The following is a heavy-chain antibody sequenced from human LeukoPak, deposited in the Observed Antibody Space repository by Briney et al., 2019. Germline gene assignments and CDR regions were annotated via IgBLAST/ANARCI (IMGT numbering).Heavy chain of an antibody. J-gene: IGHJ4*02. CDR3: ARATGLGELSPDY. Sequence: SETLSLTCAVSGGSIRSSNWWSWVRQPPGKGLEWIGEIYHSGSTNYNPSLKSRVTISVDKSKNQFSLKLSSVTAADTAVYYCARATGLGELSPDYWGQGTLVTVSS. V-gene: IGHV4-4*02. CDR1: GGSIRSSNW. CDR2: IYHSGST. D-gene: IGHD3-16*02.